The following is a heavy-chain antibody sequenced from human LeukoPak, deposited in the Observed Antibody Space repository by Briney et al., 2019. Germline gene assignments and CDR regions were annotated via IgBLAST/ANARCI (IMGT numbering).Heavy chain of an antibody. Sequence: GRSLRLSCAASGFTFDDYAMHWVRQAPGKGLEWVSGISWNSGSIGYADSVKGRFTISRDNAKNSLYLQMNSLRAEDTAVYYCARDGLPAAIRAFDIWGQGTMVTVSS. D-gene: IGHD2-2*01. CDR3: ARDGLPAAIRAFDI. CDR1: GFTFDDYA. CDR2: ISWNSGSI. V-gene: IGHV3-9*01. J-gene: IGHJ3*02.